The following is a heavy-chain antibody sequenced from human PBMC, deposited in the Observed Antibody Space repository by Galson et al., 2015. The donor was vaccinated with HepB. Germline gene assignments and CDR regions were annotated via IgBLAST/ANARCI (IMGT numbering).Heavy chain of an antibody. V-gene: IGHV1-2*04. J-gene: IGHJ5*02. CDR2: INPNSGGT. D-gene: IGHD1-26*01. CDR3: ARDRGSYNTPWFDP. CDR1: GYTFTGYY. Sequence: SVKVSCKASGYTFTGYYMHWVRQAPGQGLEWMGWINPNSGGTNYAQKFQGWVTMTRDTSISTAYMELSRLRSDDTAVYYCARDRGSYNTPWFDPWGQGTLVTVSS.